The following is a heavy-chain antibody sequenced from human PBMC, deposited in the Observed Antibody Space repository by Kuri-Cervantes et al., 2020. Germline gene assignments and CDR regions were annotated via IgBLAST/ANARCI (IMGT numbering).Heavy chain of an antibody. CDR2: LSVSGATT. J-gene: IGHJ4*02. V-gene: IGHV3-23*01. CDR1: EFTFSSYA. CDR3: AKDLDIVATATFDY. D-gene: IGHD5-12*01. Sequence: GGSLRLSCAASEFTFSSYAMNWVRQAPGKGLQWVSTLSVSGATTYYADSVKGRFTIPRDNSKNTLYLQMNSLRAEDTAVYYCAKDLDIVATATFDYWGQGTLVTVSS.